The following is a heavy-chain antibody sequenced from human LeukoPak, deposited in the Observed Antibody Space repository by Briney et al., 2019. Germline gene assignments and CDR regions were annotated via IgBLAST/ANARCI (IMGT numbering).Heavy chain of an antibody. Sequence: GGSLRLSCAVSGSTFSRYWMHWVRQAPGKGLVWVSRINTDGSHTNYADSVKGRFTISRDNAKNTLYLQMKCLRAEDTAVYYCASDGVYKTLGYYFDYWGQGTLVTVSS. D-gene: IGHD1-14*01. CDR1: GSTFSRYW. J-gene: IGHJ4*02. V-gene: IGHV3-74*01. CDR2: INTDGSHT. CDR3: ASDGVYKTLGYYFDY.